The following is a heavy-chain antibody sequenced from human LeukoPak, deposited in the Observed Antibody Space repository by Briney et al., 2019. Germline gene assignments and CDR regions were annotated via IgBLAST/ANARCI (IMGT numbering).Heavy chain of an antibody. CDR1: GFTFSSYG. D-gene: IGHD3-10*01. Sequence: GGSLRLSCAASGFTFSSYGMHWVRQAPGKGLEWVAFIRSDGINKYHADSVKGRFTISRDNSKNTLYLQMNSLRAEDTAVYYCAKLGKTENHYGSGRFSYYYYMDVWGKGTTVTIS. CDR2: IRSDGINK. J-gene: IGHJ6*03. CDR3: AKLGKTENHYGSGRFSYYYYMDV. V-gene: IGHV3-30*02.